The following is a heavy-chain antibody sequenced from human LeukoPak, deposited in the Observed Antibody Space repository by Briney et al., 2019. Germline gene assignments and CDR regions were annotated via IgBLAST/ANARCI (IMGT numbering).Heavy chain of an antibody. Sequence: GGSLRLSCAASGLSLGTYAMSWVRQAPGKGLEWVSAISGSGGSTYYADSVKGRFTISRDNSKNTLSLQMNSLRAEDTAVYYCARRAGDYSHPYDYWGQGTLVTVSS. J-gene: IGHJ4*02. CDR3: ARRAGDYSHPYDY. CDR1: GLSLGTYA. V-gene: IGHV3-23*01. D-gene: IGHD3-22*01. CDR2: ISGSGGST.